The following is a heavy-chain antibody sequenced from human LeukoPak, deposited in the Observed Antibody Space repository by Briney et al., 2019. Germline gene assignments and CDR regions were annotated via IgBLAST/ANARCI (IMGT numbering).Heavy chain of an antibody. J-gene: IGHJ4*02. D-gene: IGHD5-12*01. V-gene: IGHV4-30-4*08. Sequence: SQTLSLTCTVSGGSISSGDYYWGWIRQPPGKGLEWIGYIYYSGSTYYNPSLKSRVTISVDTSKNQFSLKLSSVTAADTAVYYCAREWISTVFDYWGQGTLVTVSS. CDR1: GGSISSGDYY. CDR2: IYYSGST. CDR3: AREWISTVFDY.